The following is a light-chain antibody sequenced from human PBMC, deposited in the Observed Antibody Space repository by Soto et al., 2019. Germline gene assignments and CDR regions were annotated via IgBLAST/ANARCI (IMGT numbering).Light chain of an antibody. Sequence: EIVMTQSPATLSVSPGERATLSCRASQGIGSTLAWYQQEPGQTPKLLIYDASTRATGVPARFSGGGSGTEFTLTINSLQSEDFAVYYCQRYNRWPLSFGGGTKVDIK. CDR3: QRYNRWPLS. J-gene: IGKJ4*01. CDR1: QGIGST. V-gene: IGKV3-15*01. CDR2: DAS.